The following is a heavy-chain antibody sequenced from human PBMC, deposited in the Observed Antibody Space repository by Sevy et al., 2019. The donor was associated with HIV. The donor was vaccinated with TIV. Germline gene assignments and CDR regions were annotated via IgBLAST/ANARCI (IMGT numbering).Heavy chain of an antibody. J-gene: IGHJ5*02. V-gene: IGHV1-18*04. CDR1: GYTFTSYG. CDR2: ISAYNGNT. Sequence: ASVKVSCKTSGYTFTSYGISWVRQAPGQGLEWMGWISAYNGNTNYGRKFQGRVTLTTDTSTSTAYMELRSLRSDDTAMYYCARDHPLHQHLGPWGQGTLVTVSS. CDR3: ARDHPLHQHLGP. D-gene: IGHD6-13*01.